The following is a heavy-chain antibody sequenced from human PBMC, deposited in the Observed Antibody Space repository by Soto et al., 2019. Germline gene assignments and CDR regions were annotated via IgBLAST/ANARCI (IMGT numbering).Heavy chain of an antibody. Sequence: PSQTPSLTCAISGDSVSSNSATWNWIRQSPSRGLEWLGRTYYRSKWYSDCALSVKGRITNNPDTSKNQFSLQLNSVSPEDTAVYCCLRDGSNDCDFDYWGQGTLVTVSS. V-gene: IGHV6-1*01. J-gene: IGHJ4*02. CDR1: GDSVSSNSAT. D-gene: IGHD2-21*02. CDR3: LRDGSNDCDFDY. CDR2: TYYRSKWYS.